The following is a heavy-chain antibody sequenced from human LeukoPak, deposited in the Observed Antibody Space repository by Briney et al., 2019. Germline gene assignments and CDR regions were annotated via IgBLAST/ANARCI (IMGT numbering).Heavy chain of an antibody. Sequence: SETLSLTCTVSGGSISSSSHYWGWIRQPPGKGLEWIGSVYDSGSTYYDPSLKSRVTISVDTSKNQFSLKLTSMTAADTAVYYCARHAWGSSWYYWFDPWGQGTLVTVSS. J-gene: IGHJ5*02. CDR3: ARHAWGSSWYYWFDP. CDR2: VYDSGST. V-gene: IGHV4-39*01. CDR1: GGSISSSSHY. D-gene: IGHD6-13*01.